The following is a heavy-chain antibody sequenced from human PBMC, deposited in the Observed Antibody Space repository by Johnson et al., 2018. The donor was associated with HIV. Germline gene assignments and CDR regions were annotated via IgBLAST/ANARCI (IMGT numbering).Heavy chain of an antibody. CDR2: IWYDGSNK. J-gene: IGHJ3*02. CDR3: ARGEWSSSKGGSFDM. V-gene: IGHV3-33*01. CDR1: GFTFSSYG. Sequence: QMLLVESGGGVVQPGKSLRLSCAASGFTFSSYGMHWVRQAPGKGLQWVAAIWYDGSNKYYADSVKGRFTISRDNAKNSLFVEMNSLRAEDTAVYYCARGEWSSSKGGSFDMWGQGTLVTVSS. D-gene: IGHD6-13*01.